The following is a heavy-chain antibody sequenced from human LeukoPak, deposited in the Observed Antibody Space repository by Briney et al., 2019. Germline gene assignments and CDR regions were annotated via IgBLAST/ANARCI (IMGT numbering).Heavy chain of an antibody. CDR3: ASPTVTTNY. CDR2: ISSSGSTI. CDR1: RFPFSYYY. Sequence: GSLRLSCAASRFPFSYYYMSWIRPAPGKGLEWVSYISSSGSTIYYADSVKGRFTISRDNAKNSLYLQMNSLRAEDTAVYYCASPTVTTNYWGQGTLVTVSS. V-gene: IGHV3-11*01. D-gene: IGHD4-17*01. J-gene: IGHJ4*02.